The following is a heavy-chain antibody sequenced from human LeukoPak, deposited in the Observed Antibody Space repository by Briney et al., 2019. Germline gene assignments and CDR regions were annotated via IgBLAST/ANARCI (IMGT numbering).Heavy chain of an antibody. D-gene: IGHD3-3*01. J-gene: IGHJ3*02. CDR1: GGSFSGYY. Sequence: SETLSLTCAVYGGSFSGYYWSWIRQPPGKGLEWMGEINHSGSTNSNPSLKSRVTISVDTSKNQFSLKLSSVTAADTAVYYCARGTILTTIFGVSTQTNDAFDIWGQGTMVTVSS. CDR3: ARGTILTTIFGVSTQTNDAFDI. CDR2: INHSGST. V-gene: IGHV4-34*01.